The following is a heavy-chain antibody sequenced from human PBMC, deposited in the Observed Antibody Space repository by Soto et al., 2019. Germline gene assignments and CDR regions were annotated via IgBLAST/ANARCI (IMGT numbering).Heavy chain of an antibody. V-gene: IGHV4-30-2*01. J-gene: IGHJ4*02. CDR3: ARGADYYDSSGYLDY. D-gene: IGHD3-22*01. CDR2: IYHSGST. Sequence: SETLSLTCAVSGGSISSGGYSWSWIRQPPGKGLEWIGCIYHSGSTYYNPSLKSRVTISVDRSKNQFSLKLSSVTAADTAVYYCARGADYYDSSGYLDYWGQGTLVTVYS. CDR1: GGSISSGGYS.